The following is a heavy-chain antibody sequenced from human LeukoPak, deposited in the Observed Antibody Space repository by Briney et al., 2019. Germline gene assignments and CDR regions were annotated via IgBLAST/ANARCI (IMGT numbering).Heavy chain of an antibody. J-gene: IGHJ6*02. CDR2: IWYDGSNK. V-gene: IGHV3-33*01. CDR3: ARGFDTCFFYYYYGMDV. D-gene: IGHD3-10*01. CDR1: GFTFSSYG. Sequence: PGGSLRLSCAASGFTFSSYGMHWVRQAPGKGLEWVAVIWYDGSNKYYADSVKGRFTISRDNSKNTLYLQMNSLRAEDTAVYYCARGFDTCFFYYYYGMDVWGQGTTVTVSS.